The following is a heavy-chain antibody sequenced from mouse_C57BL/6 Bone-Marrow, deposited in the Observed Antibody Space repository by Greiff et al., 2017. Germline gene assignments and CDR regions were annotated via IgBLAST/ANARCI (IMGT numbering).Heavy chain of an antibody. V-gene: IGHV1-59*01. CDR1: GYTFTSYW. Sequence: QVQLQQPGAELVRPGTSVKLSCKASGYTFTSYWMHWVKQRPGQGLEWIGVIDPSDSYTNYNQKFKGKATLTVDTSSSTAYMQLSSLTSEDSAVYYCAKSRNYYGSSSFAYWGQGTLVTVSA. CDR3: AKSRNYYGSSSFAY. CDR2: IDPSDSYT. D-gene: IGHD1-1*01. J-gene: IGHJ3*01.